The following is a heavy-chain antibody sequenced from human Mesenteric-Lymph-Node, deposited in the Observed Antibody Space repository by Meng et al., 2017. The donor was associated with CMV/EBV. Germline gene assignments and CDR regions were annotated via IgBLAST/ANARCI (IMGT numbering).Heavy chain of an antibody. J-gene: IGHJ4*02. CDR1: GFTFSNSD. CDR2: INDSGGRT. Sequence: GESLKISCAASGFTFSNSDMNWVRQAPGKGLEWVSTINDSGGRTHYADSVKGRFTISRDNSRNTLYLQMNSLRAEDTAIYYCAKDIPVQYCRGSSCYAYYFDYWGQGTLVTVSS. CDR3: AKDIPVQYCRGSSCYAYYFDY. V-gene: IGHV3-23*01. D-gene: IGHD2-15*01.